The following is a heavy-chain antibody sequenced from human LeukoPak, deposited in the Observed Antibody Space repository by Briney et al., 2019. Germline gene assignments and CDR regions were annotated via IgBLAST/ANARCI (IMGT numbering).Heavy chain of an antibody. Sequence: SETLSLTCALYGGSFSGYYWSWIRHPPGKGLEWIGEINHSGSTYYNPSLKSRVTISVDTSKNQFSLKLSSVTAADTAVYYCARGLSYYYDSSGYYYFDYWGQGTLVTVSS. D-gene: IGHD3-22*01. CDR3: ARGLSYYYDSSGYYYFDY. V-gene: IGHV4-34*01. CDR2: INHSGST. CDR1: GGSFSGYY. J-gene: IGHJ4*02.